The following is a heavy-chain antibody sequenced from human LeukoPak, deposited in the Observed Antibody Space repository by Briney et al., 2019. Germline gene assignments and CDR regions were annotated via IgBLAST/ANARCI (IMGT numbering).Heavy chain of an antibody. V-gene: IGHV4-59*01. CDR2: IYYSGST. D-gene: IGHD5-12*01. CDR1: GASISSYH. Sequence: SATLSLTCTVSGASISSYHWSWIRQPPGKGLEWLGYIYYSGSTNYNPSLKSRVTISVDTSKSQFSLKLSSVTAADTAVYYCARGSYSLLGNLFDPWSQGTLVTVSS. J-gene: IGHJ5*02. CDR3: ARGSYSLLGNLFDP.